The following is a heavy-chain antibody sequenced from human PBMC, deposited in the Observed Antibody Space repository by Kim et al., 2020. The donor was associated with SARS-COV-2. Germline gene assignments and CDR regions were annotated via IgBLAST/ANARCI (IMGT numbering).Heavy chain of an antibody. J-gene: IGHJ4*02. V-gene: IGHV1-18*01. Sequence: VKVSCKASGYTFTSYGISWVRQAPGQGLEWMGWISAYNGNTNYAQKLQGRVTMTTDTSTSTAYMELRSLRSDDTAVYYCARDLRLLDRGLPGYWGQGTLVTVSS. D-gene: IGHD3-10*01. CDR2: ISAYNGNT. CDR1: GYTFTSYG. CDR3: ARDLRLLDRGLPGY.